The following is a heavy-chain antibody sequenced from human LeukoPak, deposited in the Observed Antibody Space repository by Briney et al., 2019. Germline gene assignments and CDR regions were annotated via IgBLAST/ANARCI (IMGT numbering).Heavy chain of an antibody. V-gene: IGHV1-18*01. CDR3: AREPQQMVRSDNWFDS. J-gene: IGHJ5*01. Sequence: GASVKVSCKTSGYTFTNFGLSWLRQAPGQGLEWIGWISSYNTNRKYAHKFQGRVTMTTDTSTNTGYMELRSLKSDDTAVYYCAREPQQMVRSDNWFDSWGQGTLASVSS. CDR1: GYTFTNFG. D-gene: IGHD6-13*01. CDR2: ISSYNTNR.